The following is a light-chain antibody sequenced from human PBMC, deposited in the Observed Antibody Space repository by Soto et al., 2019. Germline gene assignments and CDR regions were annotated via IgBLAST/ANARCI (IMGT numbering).Light chain of an antibody. J-gene: IGLJ3*02. V-gene: IGLV1-44*01. Sequence: QSVLTQPPSASGTHGQRVTISCSGSSSNIEENSVTWYQWLPGAAPRLLIYNDYQRPSGVSDRFSGSKSGTSASLAISGLQSEDDADYYCTAWDDSLNAWLFGGGTKLTVL. CDR2: NDY. CDR1: SSNIEENS. CDR3: TAWDDSLNAWL.